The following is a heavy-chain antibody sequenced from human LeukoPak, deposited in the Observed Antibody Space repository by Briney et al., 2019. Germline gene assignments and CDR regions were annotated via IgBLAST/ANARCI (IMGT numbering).Heavy chain of an antibody. D-gene: IGHD3-22*01. CDR3: AKRYYYDNSGYFDS. Sequence: SETLSLTCTVSGGSINSSSYSWGWIRQPPGKGLEWIGTIYYSGSTYYNPSLKSRVTISVDTSQNLFSLKLSSVTAADTAVYYCAKRYYYDNSGYFDSWGQGTLVTVSS. J-gene: IGHJ4*02. CDR1: GGSINSSSYS. V-gene: IGHV4-39*01. CDR2: IYYSGST.